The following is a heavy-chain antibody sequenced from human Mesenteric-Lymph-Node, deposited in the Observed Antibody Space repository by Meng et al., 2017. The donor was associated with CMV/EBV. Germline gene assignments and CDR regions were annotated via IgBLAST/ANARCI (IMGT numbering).Heavy chain of an antibody. Sequence: ASVKVSCKASGYTFTSYYMHWVRQAPGQGLEWMGWISAYNGNTNYAQKFQGRVTMTTDTSTSTAYMELRSLRSDDTAVYYCARCGGDCYSGDGGVDYWGQGTLVTVSS. V-gene: IGHV1-18*04. CDR3: ARCGGDCYSGDGGVDY. CDR2: ISAYNGNT. J-gene: IGHJ4*02. D-gene: IGHD2-21*01. CDR1: GYTFTSYY.